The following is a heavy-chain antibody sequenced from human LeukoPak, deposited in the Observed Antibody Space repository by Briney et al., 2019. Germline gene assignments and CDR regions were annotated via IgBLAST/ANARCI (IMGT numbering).Heavy chain of an antibody. V-gene: IGHV4-34*01. D-gene: IGHD2-8*02. CDR1: GGSFSGYY. Sequence: SETLSLTCAVYGGSFSGYYWSWIRQPPGKGLEWIGEINHSGSTNYNPSLKTRVPISVDTSKNQFSLKLSSVTAADTAVYDCARGLVGRKKDYWGQGTRVTVSS. J-gene: IGHJ4*02. CDR2: INHSGST. CDR3: ARGLVGRKKDY.